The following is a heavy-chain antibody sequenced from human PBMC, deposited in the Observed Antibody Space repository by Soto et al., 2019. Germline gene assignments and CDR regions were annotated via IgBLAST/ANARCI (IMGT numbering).Heavy chain of an antibody. V-gene: IGHV3-53*04. CDR1: GFTVSCHF. J-gene: IGHJ4*02. D-gene: IGHD6-19*01. Sequence: EVQLVESGGGLVQPGGSLRLSCAASGFTVSCHFMSWVRQAPGKGLEWVSVIYSGGTTYYADSVTGRFTISRHNSKNTLYLQMNSLRAEDTAVYYCARGAGYSSGWYYYWGQGTQVTVSS. CDR2: IYSGGTT. CDR3: ARGAGYSSGWYYY.